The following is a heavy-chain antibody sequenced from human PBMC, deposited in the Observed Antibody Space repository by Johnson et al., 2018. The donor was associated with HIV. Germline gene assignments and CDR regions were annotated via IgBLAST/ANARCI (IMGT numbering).Heavy chain of an antibody. Sequence: QVQLVESGGGVVQPGRSLRLSCAASGFTFSSYAMHWVRQAPGKGLEWVAVISYDGSNKYYVDSVKGRFTISRDNSKNTLYLQMNSLRAEDTAVYYCARAYSSSWYRDDAFDIWGQGTMVTVSS. J-gene: IGHJ3*02. V-gene: IGHV3-30*04. D-gene: IGHD6-13*01. CDR3: ARAYSSSWYRDDAFDI. CDR1: GFTFSSYA. CDR2: ISYDGSNK.